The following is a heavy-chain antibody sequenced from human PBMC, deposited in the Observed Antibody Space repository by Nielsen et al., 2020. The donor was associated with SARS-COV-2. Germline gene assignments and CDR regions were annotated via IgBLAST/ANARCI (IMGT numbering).Heavy chain of an antibody. J-gene: IGHJ2*01. D-gene: IGHD3-22*01. Sequence: GESLKISCAASGFTFSDYYMFWIRQAPGKGLEWVSYISNSSIYRNYADSVKGRFTLSRDNAKNSLYLQMTSLRAEDTAVYYCARPYENDWYLDLWGQGMLVTVSS. CDR2: ISNSSIYR. CDR1: GFTFSDYY. CDR3: ARPYENDWYLDL. V-gene: IGHV3-11*03.